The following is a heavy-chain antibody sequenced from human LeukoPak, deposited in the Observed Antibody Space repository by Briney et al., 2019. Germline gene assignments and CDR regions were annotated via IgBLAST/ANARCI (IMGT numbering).Heavy chain of an antibody. CDR3: ARDLSPDYGDHAGY. Sequence: ASVKVSCKASGGTFSSYATSWVRQAPGQGLEWMGGVIPIFGTANYAQKFQGRVTITADESTSTAYMELSSLRSEDTAVYYCARDLSPDYGDHAGYWGQGTLVTVSS. J-gene: IGHJ4*02. V-gene: IGHV1-69*13. CDR2: VIPIFGTA. D-gene: IGHD4-17*01. CDR1: GGTFSSYA.